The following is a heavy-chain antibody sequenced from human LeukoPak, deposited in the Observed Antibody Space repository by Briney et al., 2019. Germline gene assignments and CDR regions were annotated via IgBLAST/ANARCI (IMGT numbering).Heavy chain of an antibody. D-gene: IGHD1-26*01. J-gene: IGHJ3*01. CDR2: IYPGDSGP. CDR3: GMSGDRVPLQDDVFDV. Sequence: GESLKISCKVSGYGFTSYCIGWVRQMPGKGLEWMGIIYPGDSGPTYSPSFQGQVTISVDKSINTAYLQWSSLQASDTAMHYCGMSGDRVPLQDDVFDVWGQGTMVTVST. V-gene: IGHV5-51*01. CDR1: GYGFTSYC.